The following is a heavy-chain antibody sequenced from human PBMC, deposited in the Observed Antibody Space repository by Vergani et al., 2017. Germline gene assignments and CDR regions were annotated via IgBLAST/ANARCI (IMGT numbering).Heavy chain of an antibody. CDR2: ISFDGTNE. CDR1: GFALNRHA. J-gene: IGHJ4*02. D-gene: IGHD3-22*01. Sequence: QVQLVESGGGVVQPGTSLRLSCVVSGFALNRHAMYWVRQAPGKGLEWVVGISFDGTNEYYPDLVKGRFTISRDNAKNSLYLQMNSLRAEDTAVYYCARAKRGGYYDSSGYYSFDYWGQGTLVTVSS. CDR3: ARAKRGGYYDSSGYYSFDY. V-gene: IGHV3-30-3*01.